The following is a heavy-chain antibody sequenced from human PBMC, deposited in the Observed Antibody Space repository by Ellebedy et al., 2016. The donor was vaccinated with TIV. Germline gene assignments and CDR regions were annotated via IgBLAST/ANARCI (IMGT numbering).Heavy chain of an antibody. CDR3: ANVYDSSGNMGAY. J-gene: IGHJ4*02. D-gene: IGHD3-22*01. CDR1: GFTFSSYA. Sequence: GGSLRLSXAASGFTFSSYAMSWVRQAPGKGLEWVSGISGSGGSTYYADSVKGRFTISRDNSKNTLYLQMNSLRAEDTAVYYCANVYDSSGNMGAYWGQGTLVTVSS. CDR2: ISGSGGST. V-gene: IGHV3-23*01.